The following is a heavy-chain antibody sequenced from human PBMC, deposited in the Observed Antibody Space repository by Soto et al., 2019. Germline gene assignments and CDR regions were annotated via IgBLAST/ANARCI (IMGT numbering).Heavy chain of an antibody. CDR3: VRRGMDV. J-gene: IGHJ6*02. CDR2: INPADSAT. Sequence: ESLKISCKGSEYSFSNYWIAWVRQTPGKGLEWMGIINPADSATTYSPSFRGQVTMSADKSISTAYLQWDSLKASDTATYYCVRRGMDVWGQGTTVTVSS. V-gene: IGHV5-51*01. CDR1: EYSFSNYW.